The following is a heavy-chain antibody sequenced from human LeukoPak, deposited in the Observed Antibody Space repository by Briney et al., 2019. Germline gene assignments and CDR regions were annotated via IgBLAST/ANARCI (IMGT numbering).Heavy chain of an antibody. CDR2: ISVYNGNT. V-gene: IGHV1-18*01. CDR3: ARGPHRAIYDFWSGSPDGRGDY. D-gene: IGHD3-3*01. CDR1: GYTLTSYG. Sequence: APVKVSCKASGYTLTSYGSSWVRQAPGKGREWMGWISVYNGNTKYAQKLQGRVTMTTDRSTSTAYVERRSLNAGDNAVYYCARGPHRAIYDFWSGSPDGRGDYWGEGTLVTVSS. J-gene: IGHJ4*02.